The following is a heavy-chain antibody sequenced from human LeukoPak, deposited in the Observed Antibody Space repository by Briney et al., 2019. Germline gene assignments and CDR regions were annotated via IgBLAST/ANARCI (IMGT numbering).Heavy chain of an antibody. Sequence: GGSLRLSCAASGVTLSSYAMSWARQAPGKGLEWVSGISSSGSGGNTYYADSVKGRFTISRDSSKNTLFLQMNSLRAEDTAVYYCAKDPKRSGDILTRPFDPWGQGTLVTVSS. CDR3: AKDPKRSGDILTRPFDP. V-gene: IGHV3-23*01. CDR1: GVTLSSYA. D-gene: IGHD3-9*01. CDR2: ISSSGSGGNT. J-gene: IGHJ5*02.